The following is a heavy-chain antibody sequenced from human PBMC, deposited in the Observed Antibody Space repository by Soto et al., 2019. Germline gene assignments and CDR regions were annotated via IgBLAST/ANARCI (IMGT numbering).Heavy chain of an antibody. CDR3: AKEYEFGEPQRPFFDY. CDR1: GFTFSSYG. V-gene: IGHV3-30*18. CDR2: ISYDGTNK. J-gene: IGHJ4*01. Sequence: PGGSLRLSCAASGFTFSSYGMNWVRQAPGKGLEWVAVISYDGTNKYYEDSVKGRFTISRDNSKNTLYLQMISLRAEDTAVYYCAKEYEFGEPQRPFFDYWGHGTLVTVPQ. D-gene: IGHD3-10*01.